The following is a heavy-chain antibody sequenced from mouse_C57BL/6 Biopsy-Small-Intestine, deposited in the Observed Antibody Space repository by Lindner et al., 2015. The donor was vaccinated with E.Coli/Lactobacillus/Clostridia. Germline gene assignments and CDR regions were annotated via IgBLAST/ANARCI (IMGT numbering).Heavy chain of an antibody. CDR1: GYTFSGYY. Sequence: SVKVSCKASGYTFSGYYMHWVRQAPGQGLEWMGWINPNSGDTDYAQKFQGRVTMTRDTSFSTAYMELSSLRSDDTAVYYCARDSRPYSSGWYGYYFDYWGQGTLVTVSS. J-gene: IGHJ2*01. CDR2: INPNSGDT. V-gene: IGHV1S29*02. CDR3: ARDSRPYSSGWYGYYFDY. D-gene: IGHD2-14*01.